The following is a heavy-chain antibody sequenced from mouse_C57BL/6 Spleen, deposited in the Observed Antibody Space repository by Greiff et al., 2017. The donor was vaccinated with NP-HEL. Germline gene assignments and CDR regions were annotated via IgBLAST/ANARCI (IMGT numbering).Heavy chain of an antibody. V-gene: IGHV1-5*01. CDR1: GYTFTSYW. Sequence: DVKLQESGTVLARPGASVKMSCKTSGYTFTSYWMHWVKQRPGQGLEWIGAIYPGNSDTSYNQKFKGKAKLTAVTSASTAYMELSSLTNEDSAVYYCTPVTTVDYAMDYWGQGTSVTVSS. CDR3: TPVTTVDYAMDY. CDR2: IYPGNSDT. J-gene: IGHJ4*01. D-gene: IGHD1-1*01.